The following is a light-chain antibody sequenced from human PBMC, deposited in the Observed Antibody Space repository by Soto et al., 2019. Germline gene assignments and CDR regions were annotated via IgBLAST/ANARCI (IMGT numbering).Light chain of an antibody. CDR1: TGAVTSGHY. Sequence: AVVTQEPSLTVSPGGTVTLTCGSSTGAVTSGHYPHWFQQKSGQAPRTLIYDTRNRHSWTPARFSGSLFGGRAALTLSDAQPEDEADYYCLLIYPGVGEVFGTGTKVTVL. CDR3: LLIYPGVGEV. J-gene: IGLJ1*01. CDR2: DTR. V-gene: IGLV7-46*01.